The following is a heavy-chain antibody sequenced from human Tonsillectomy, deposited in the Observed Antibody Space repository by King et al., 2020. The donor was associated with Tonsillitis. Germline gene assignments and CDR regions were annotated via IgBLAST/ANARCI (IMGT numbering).Heavy chain of an antibody. CDR3: AREFCNGTNCYFYDY. CDR1: GGSISSHY. V-gene: IGHV4-59*11. CDR2: IYYTGNT. D-gene: IGHD2-2*01. Sequence: VQLQESGPGLVKPSETLSLTCTVSGGSISSHYWTWIRQPPGKGLEWIGYIYYTGNTNYNPSLKSRITVSVDTSKNQFSLILRSVTAADTAVYYCAREFCNGTNCYFYDYWGQGTLVTVSS. J-gene: IGHJ4*02.